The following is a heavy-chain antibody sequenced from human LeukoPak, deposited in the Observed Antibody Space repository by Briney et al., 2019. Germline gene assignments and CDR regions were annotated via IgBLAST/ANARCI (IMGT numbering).Heavy chain of an antibody. CDR1: GGSISSGAYS. CDR2: IFYSGSP. CDR3: AREMAAVGRGWFDP. D-gene: IGHD6-13*01. V-gene: IGHV4-30-4*07. Sequence: SETLSLTCAVSGGSISSGAYSWNWIRQPPGKGLEWIGYIFYSGSPYYNPSLKSRVTISVDTSKNLFSLRLSSVTAADTAVYYCAREMAAVGRGWFDPWGQGTLVTVSS. J-gene: IGHJ5*02.